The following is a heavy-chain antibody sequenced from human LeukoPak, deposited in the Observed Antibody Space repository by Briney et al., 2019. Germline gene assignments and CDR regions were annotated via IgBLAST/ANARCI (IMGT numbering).Heavy chain of an antibody. V-gene: IGHV3-9*01. D-gene: IGHD6-13*01. CDR3: AKGLSSSWYVALGYFDY. Sequence: PGGSLRLSCAASGFTFDDYAMHWVRQAPGKGLEWVSGISWNSGSIGYADSVKGRFTISRDNAKNSLYLQMNSLRAEDTALYYCAKGLSSSWYVALGYFDYWGQGTLVTVSS. J-gene: IGHJ4*02. CDR2: ISWNSGSI. CDR1: GFTFDDYA.